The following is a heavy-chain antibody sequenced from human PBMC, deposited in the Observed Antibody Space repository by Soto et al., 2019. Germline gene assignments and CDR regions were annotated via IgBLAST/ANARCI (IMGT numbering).Heavy chain of an antibody. CDR2: INAGNGNT. CDR1: GYTFTSYA. D-gene: IGHD5-18*01. CDR3: AEGPGYSYGYN. Sequence: ASVKVSCKASGYTFTSYAMHWVRQAPGQRLEWMGWINAGNGNTKYSQKIQGRVTITRDTSASTAFLEVNRLRFEDKAVYYCAEGPGYSYGYNWGQGTLVTVSS. V-gene: IGHV1-3*01. J-gene: IGHJ4*02.